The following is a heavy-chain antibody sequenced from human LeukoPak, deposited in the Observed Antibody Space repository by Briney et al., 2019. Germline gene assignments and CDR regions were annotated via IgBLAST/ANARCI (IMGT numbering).Heavy chain of an antibody. CDR3: ARRAGAYSHPYDY. D-gene: IGHD4/OR15-4a*01. Sequence: GGSLRLSCAASGFTFSDYNMRWIRQAPGKGLEWVSSISRSGSTKYYADSVKGRFTISRDNAKNSLYLQMNSLRAEDTAVYYCARRAGAYSHPYDYWGQGTLVTVSS. V-gene: IGHV3-11*01. CDR1: GFTFSDYN. J-gene: IGHJ4*02. CDR2: ISRSGSTK.